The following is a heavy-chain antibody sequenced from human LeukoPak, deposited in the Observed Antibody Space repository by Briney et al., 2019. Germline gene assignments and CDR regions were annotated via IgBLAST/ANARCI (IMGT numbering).Heavy chain of an antibody. D-gene: IGHD6-13*01. CDR3: ARDLSSSWYPPAFDY. CDR1: GFTFSDYY. V-gene: IGHV3-11*01. CDR2: ISSSGSTI. Sequence: GGSLRLSCAASGFTFSDYYMSWIRQAPGKGLEWVSYISSSGSTIYYADSVKGRFTISRDNAKNSLYLQMNSLRAEGTAVYYCARDLSSSWYPPAFDYWGQGTLVTVSS. J-gene: IGHJ4*02.